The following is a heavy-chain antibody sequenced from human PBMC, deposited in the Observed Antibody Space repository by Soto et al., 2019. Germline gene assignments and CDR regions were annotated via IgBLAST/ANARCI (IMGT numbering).Heavy chain of an antibody. V-gene: IGHV3-30-3*01. CDR3: ARDPSGYCSGGSCYYYYFDY. CDR2: ISYDGSNK. J-gene: IGHJ4*02. D-gene: IGHD2-15*01. Sequence: GSLRLSCAASGFTFSSYAMHWVRQAPGKGLEWVAVISYDGSNKYYADSVKGRFTISRDNSKNTLYLQMNSLRAEDTAVYYCARDPSGYCSGGSCYYYYFDYWGQGTLVTVSS. CDR1: GFTFSSYA.